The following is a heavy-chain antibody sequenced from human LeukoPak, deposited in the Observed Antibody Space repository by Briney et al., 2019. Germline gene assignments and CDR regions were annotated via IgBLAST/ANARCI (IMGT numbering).Heavy chain of an antibody. CDR3: AKDFGRNLGGPGY. Sequence: GGSLRLSCAASGFTFSTYTMAWVRQAPGGGLGWGSGISDNGGRTYYADSVKGRFAISRDDSKSTLYLQMNSLRGEDTAVYYCAKDFGRNLGGPGYWGRGTLVIVSS. CDR2: ISDNGGRT. D-gene: IGHD1-14*01. J-gene: IGHJ4*02. V-gene: IGHV3-23*01. CDR1: GFTFSTYT.